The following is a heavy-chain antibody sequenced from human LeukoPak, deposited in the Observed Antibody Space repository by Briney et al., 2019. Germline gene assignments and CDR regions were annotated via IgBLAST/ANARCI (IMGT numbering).Heavy chain of an antibody. D-gene: IGHD5-24*01. Sequence: GGSLRLSCAASGFTFSSHWMIWVRQAPGKGLEWVANIKQDGSERFYVDSVKGRFTISRDNAKNSLFLQMNSLRAEDTAVYYCAAYNLPPDGMGVWGQGTSVTVSS. CDR3: AAYNLPPDGMGV. CDR2: IKQDGSER. V-gene: IGHV3-7*01. CDR1: GFTFSSHW. J-gene: IGHJ6*02.